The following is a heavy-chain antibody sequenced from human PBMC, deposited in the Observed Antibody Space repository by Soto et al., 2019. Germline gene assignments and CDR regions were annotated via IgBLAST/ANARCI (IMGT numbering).Heavy chain of an antibody. CDR1: GFTFSSYE. Sequence: GGSLRLSCAASGFTFSSYEMNWVRQAPGKGLEWVSYISSSGSTIYYADSVKGRFTISRDNAKNSLYLQMNSLRAEDTAVYYCARVRRYYDKHAAFNYWGQGTLVTVSS. CDR2: ISSSGSTI. J-gene: IGHJ4*02. V-gene: IGHV3-48*03. D-gene: IGHD3-22*01. CDR3: ARVRRYYDKHAAFNY.